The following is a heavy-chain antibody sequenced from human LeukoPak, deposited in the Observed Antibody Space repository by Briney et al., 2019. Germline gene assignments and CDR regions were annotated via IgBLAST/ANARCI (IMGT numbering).Heavy chain of an antibody. V-gene: IGHV1-2*02. CDR3: ASLGYDSSAYWVDY. Sequence: GASVKVSCKASVYTFTGYYMHWVRQAPGQGLEWMGWINPKSGGTNYAQKLQARVTMTRDTSISTAYMELSRLRSDDTAVYYCASLGYDSSAYWVDYWGQGTLVTVSS. CDR1: VYTFTGYY. J-gene: IGHJ4*02. D-gene: IGHD3-22*01. CDR2: INPKSGGT.